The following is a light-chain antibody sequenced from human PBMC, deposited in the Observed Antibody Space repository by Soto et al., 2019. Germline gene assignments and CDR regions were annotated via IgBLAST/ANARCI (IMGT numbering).Light chain of an antibody. CDR2: KAS. Sequence: DIQMTQSPSTLSASVGDRITITCRASQSISSWLAWYQQKPGKAPKLLIYKASTLKSGVPSRFSGSGSGTEFTLTINSLQSDDFATYYCQQTYNTPLTFGQGTKVEIK. V-gene: IGKV1-5*03. J-gene: IGKJ1*01. CDR1: QSISSW. CDR3: QQTYNTPLT.